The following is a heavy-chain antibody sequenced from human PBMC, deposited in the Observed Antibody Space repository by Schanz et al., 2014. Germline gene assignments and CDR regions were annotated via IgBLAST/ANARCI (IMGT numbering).Heavy chain of an antibody. CDR1: GFTVSANY. CDR2: SASGGGP. J-gene: IGHJ4*02. Sequence: EVQVVESGGGLVQPGGSLRLSCAVSGFTVSANYMIWVRQPPGKGLEWVSLVSASGGGPFYADSVKGRFTISRDNAKNSLFLQMNSLRADDTAVYYCARALRHGYCNVVGCQNGGWFDIWGQGTLVIVSS. V-gene: IGHV3-48*03. CDR3: ARALRHGYCNVVGCQNGGWFDI. D-gene: IGHD2-2*03.